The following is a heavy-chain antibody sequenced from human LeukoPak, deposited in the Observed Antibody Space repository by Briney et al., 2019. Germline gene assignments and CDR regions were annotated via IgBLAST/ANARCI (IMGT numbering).Heavy chain of an antibody. V-gene: IGHV4-34*01. CDR3: ANHVEYSSSTSCYARWFDP. CDR2: INHSGST. J-gene: IGHJ5*02. Sequence: PSETLSLTCAVYGGSFSGYYWSWIRQPPGKGLEWIGEINHSGSTNYNPSLKSRVTISVDTSKNQFSLKLSSVTAADTAVYYCANHVEYSSSTSCYARWFDPWGQGTLVTVSS. D-gene: IGHD2-2*01. CDR1: GGSFSGYY.